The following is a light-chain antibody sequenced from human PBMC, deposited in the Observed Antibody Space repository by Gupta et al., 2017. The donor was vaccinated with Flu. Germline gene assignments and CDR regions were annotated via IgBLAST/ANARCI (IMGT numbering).Light chain of an antibody. CDR3: QQYCSSPRT. J-gene: IGKJ1*01. Sequence: GTLYLSPGERATLSCRASQSVRSSYLAWYQQKPGQAPRLLIYGASSRATGIPDRFSGSGSGTDFTLTISRLEPEDFAVYYCQQYCSSPRTFGQGTKVEIK. CDR1: QSVRSSY. CDR2: GAS. V-gene: IGKV3-20*01.